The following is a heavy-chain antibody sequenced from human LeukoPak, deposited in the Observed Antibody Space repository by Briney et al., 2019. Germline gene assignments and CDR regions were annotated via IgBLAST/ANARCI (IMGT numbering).Heavy chain of an antibody. Sequence: PGGSLRLSCAVSGFTFNNYAMHWVRQAPGKGLEWVTIMSSNGNSRFYANSVRGRFTVSRDSSNNTLYLQMNGLSAKDTAVYYCARGTAYYYGMDVWGQGTTVIVSS. J-gene: IGHJ6*02. V-gene: IGHV3-30*01. CDR1: GFTFNNYA. D-gene: IGHD5-18*01. CDR2: MSSNGNSR. CDR3: ARGTAYYYGMDV.